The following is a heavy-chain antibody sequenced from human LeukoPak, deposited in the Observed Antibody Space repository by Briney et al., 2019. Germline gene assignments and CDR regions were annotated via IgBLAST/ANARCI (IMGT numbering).Heavy chain of an antibody. Sequence: PSETLSLTCSVSGASISSHYWSWIRQPPGKGLEWIGYIYYSVRTNYNPSLKSRVTISVDMPNNQFSLKMSSVTAADTAVYYCAREGRSGSSNPYYYYYYYMDVWGKGTTVTISS. CDR2: IYYSVRT. CDR3: AREGRSGSSNPYYYYYYYMDV. D-gene: IGHD3-10*01. CDR1: GASISSHY. V-gene: IGHV4-59*11. J-gene: IGHJ6*03.